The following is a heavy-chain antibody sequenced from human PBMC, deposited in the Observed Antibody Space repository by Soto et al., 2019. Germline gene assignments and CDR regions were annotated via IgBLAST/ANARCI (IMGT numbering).Heavy chain of an antibody. CDR2: ISYDGSNK. V-gene: IGHV3-30-3*01. Sequence: QVQLVESGGGVVQPGRSLRLSCAASGFTFSSYAMHWVRQAPGKGLEWVAVISYDGSNKYYADSVKGRFTISRDNSKNTLYLQMNSLRAEDTAVYYCARDLSRSAAADTDYYYGMDVWGQGTTVTVSS. CDR1: GFTFSSYA. CDR3: ARDLSRSAAADTDYYYGMDV. D-gene: IGHD6-13*01. J-gene: IGHJ6*02.